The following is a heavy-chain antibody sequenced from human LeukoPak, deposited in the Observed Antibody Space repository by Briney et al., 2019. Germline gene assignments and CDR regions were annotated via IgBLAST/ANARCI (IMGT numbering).Heavy chain of an antibody. CDR1: GGSISTHF. CDR2: VYPDGSP. Sequence: SETLSLTCTVSGGSISTHFWSWIRQTAAKELEWIGRVYPDGSPNYNPSLESRVTMSRDTSQNQFSLKLSSVTAADTAVYYCTRGLHTSLPFHWGQGTRVAVSA. D-gene: IGHD2/OR15-2a*01. CDR3: TRGLHTSLPFH. J-gene: IGHJ4*02. V-gene: IGHV4-4*07.